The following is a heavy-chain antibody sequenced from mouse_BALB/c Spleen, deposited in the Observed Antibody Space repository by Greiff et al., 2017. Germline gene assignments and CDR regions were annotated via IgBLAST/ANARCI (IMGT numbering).Heavy chain of an antibody. CDR3: AREDGNYPYYAMDY. V-gene: IGHV1-80*01. CDR2: IYPGDGDT. J-gene: IGHJ4*01. Sequence: QVQLQQSGAELVRPGSSVKLSCKASGYAFSSYWMNWVKQRPGQGLEWIGQIYPGDGDTNYNGKFKGKATLTADKSSSTAYMQLSSLTSEDSAVYFCAREDGNYPYYAMDYWGQGTSVTVSS. D-gene: IGHD2-1*01. CDR1: GYAFSSYW.